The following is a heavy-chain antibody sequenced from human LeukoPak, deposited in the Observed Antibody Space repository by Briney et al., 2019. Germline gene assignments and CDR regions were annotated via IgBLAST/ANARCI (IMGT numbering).Heavy chain of an antibody. CDR3: AKDLGLYSGYDQVGSDYYYYGMDV. Sequence: GGSLRLSCAASGFTFSSYGMHWVRQAPGKGLEWVAVISYDGSNKYYADSVKGRFTISRYNSKNTLYLQMNSLRAEDTAVYYCAKDLGLYSGYDQVGSDYYYYGMDVWGQGTTVTVSS. D-gene: IGHD5-12*01. CDR2: ISYDGSNK. V-gene: IGHV3-30*18. J-gene: IGHJ6*02. CDR1: GFTFSSYG.